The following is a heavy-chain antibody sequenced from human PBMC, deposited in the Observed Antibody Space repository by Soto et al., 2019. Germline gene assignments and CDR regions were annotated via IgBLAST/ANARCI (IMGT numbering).Heavy chain of an antibody. J-gene: IGHJ4*02. V-gene: IGHV3-74*01. CDR1: GFTFSSFW. CDR3: EKRGVDTFGLSY. Sequence: EVQLVESGGGLVQPGGSLRLSCAVSGFTFSSFWMHWVRQAPGEGLVWVSRINTDGSSTSYADSVKGRFTISRDNGKNTLYLQMNSRRVEDTAMYYCEKRGVDTFGLSYWGQGTLVTVSS. D-gene: IGHD3-10*01. CDR2: INTDGSST.